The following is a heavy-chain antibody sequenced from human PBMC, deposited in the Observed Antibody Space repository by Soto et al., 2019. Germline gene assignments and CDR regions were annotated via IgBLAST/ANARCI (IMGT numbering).Heavy chain of an antibody. CDR2: IIPILGIA. J-gene: IGHJ4*02. D-gene: IGHD5-18*01. CDR1: GGTFSSYT. V-gene: IGHV1-69*08. Sequence: QVQLVQSGAEVKKPGSSVKVSCKASGGTFSSYTISWVRQAPGQGLEWMGRIIPILGIANYAQKFQGRVTITGDKSTSTAYMELSSLRSEDTAVYYCARESLIQLWLLGCYYFGYWGQGTLVTVSS. CDR3: ARESLIQLWLLGCYYFGY.